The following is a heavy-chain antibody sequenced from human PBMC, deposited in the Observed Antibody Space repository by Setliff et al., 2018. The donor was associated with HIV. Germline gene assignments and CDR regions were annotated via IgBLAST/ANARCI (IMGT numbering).Heavy chain of an antibody. CDR3: ARDHGYSYGTIDY. D-gene: IGHD5-18*01. CDR1: GFTLSRRD. Sequence: GGSLRLSCAASGFTLSRRDMHWVRQAPGKGLEWVAFMRYDGSDECYVDSVKGRFTISRDSSMNTLYLQMNSLRAEDTAVYYCARDHGYSYGTIDYWGQGTLVTVSS. J-gene: IGHJ4*02. CDR2: MRYDGSDE. V-gene: IGHV3-30*02.